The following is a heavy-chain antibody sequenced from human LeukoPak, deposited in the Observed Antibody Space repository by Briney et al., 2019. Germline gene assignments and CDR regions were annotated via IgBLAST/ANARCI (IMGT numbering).Heavy chain of an antibody. V-gene: IGHV3-30-3*01. J-gene: IGHJ3*02. CDR1: GFTFSSYA. D-gene: IGHD1-26*01. Sequence: GGSLRPSCAASGFTFSSYAMHWVRQAPGKGLEWVAVISYDGSNKYYADSVKGRFTISRDNSKNTLYLQMNSLRAEDTAVYYCAREGSGDAFDIWGQGTMVTVSS. CDR2: ISYDGSNK. CDR3: AREGSGDAFDI.